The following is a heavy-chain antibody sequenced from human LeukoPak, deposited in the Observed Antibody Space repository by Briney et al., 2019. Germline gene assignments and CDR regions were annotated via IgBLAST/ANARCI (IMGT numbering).Heavy chain of an antibody. CDR1: GYSISSGYY. CDR3: ARDRPVYYDSSGYNDAFDI. CDR2: IYHSGST. Sequence: PSETLSLTCTVSGYSISSGYYWGWIRQPPGKGLEWIGSIYHSGSTYYNPSLKSRVTISVDTSKNQFSLKLSSVTAADTAVYYCARDRPVYYDSSGYNDAFDIWGQGTMVTVSS. J-gene: IGHJ3*02. V-gene: IGHV4-38-2*02. D-gene: IGHD3-22*01.